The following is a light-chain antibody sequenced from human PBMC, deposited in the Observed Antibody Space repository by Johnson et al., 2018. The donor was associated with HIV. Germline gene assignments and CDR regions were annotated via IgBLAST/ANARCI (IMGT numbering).Light chain of an antibody. V-gene: IGLV1-51*02. CDR2: ENN. CDR3: GTWDSSLSAVV. J-gene: IGLJ1*01. Sequence: QSVLTQPPSVSAAPRQKVTISCSGSSSNIGNNYVSWYQQLPGTAPKLLIYENNKRPSGIPDRFSGSKSGTSATLGITGLQTGEEAGYYCGTWDSSLSAVVFGTGTNVTVL. CDR1: SSNIGNNY.